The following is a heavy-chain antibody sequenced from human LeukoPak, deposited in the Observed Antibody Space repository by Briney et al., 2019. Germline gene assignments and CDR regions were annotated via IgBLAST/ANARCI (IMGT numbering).Heavy chain of an antibody. CDR3: ARSYYDFWSGYYRSAWFDP. D-gene: IGHD3-3*01. V-gene: IGHV5-51*01. J-gene: IGHJ5*02. Sequence: GESLKISCQGSGHNFNTYWIGWVRQKPGKGLEWMGIIYPGDSDTRYSPSFQGQVTISANKSISTAYLQWSSLKASDTAMYYCARSYYDFWSGYYRSAWFDPWGQGTLVTVSS. CDR1: GHNFNTYW. CDR2: IYPGDSDT.